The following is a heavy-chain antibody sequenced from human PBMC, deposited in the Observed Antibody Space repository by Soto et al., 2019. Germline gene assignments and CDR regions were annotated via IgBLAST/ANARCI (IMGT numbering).Heavy chain of an antibody. D-gene: IGHD3-10*01. V-gene: IGHV1-69*01. J-gene: IGHJ5*02. Sequence: QVPLVQSGAEVKKPGSSVTFSCKASGGTFISYAIHWVRQAPGQGLEWMGGIIPMYGPAKYAQRVQGTVTSTADESTATVYIELSSRTSQDTADYSCAKVTSMVRGVIDTWVDHWGHGTLVTVSS. CDR3: AKVTSMVRGVIDTWVDH. CDR2: IIPMYGPA. CDR1: GGTFISYA.